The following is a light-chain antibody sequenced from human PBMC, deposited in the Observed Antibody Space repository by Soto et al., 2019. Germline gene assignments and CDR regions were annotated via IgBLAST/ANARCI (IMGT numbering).Light chain of an antibody. J-gene: IGKJ2*01. Sequence: EIVMTQSPATLSVSPGERATLSCRASQSVSSNLAWYQQKPGQAPRLLIYGASTRATGIPASFSGSGSGTEFSLIISSLQSEDFAVYYCHQYNNWPYTFGQGTKLEIK. CDR1: QSVSSN. CDR2: GAS. CDR3: HQYNNWPYT. V-gene: IGKV3-15*01.